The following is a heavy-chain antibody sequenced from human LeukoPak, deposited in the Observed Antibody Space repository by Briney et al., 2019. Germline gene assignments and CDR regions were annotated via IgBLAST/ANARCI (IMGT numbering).Heavy chain of an antibody. J-gene: IGHJ4*02. CDR2: INSDGSRI. Sequence: GGSLRLSCAASGFTLSDYWMHWVRQAPGKCLVWVSRINSDGSRIIYADSVKGRFTISRDNAKNTVYLQMNSLRADDTAVYFCARAPQIGFSGFDKNYWGQGTLVTVSS. CDR1: GFTLSDYW. CDR3: ARAPQIGFSGFDKNY. D-gene: IGHD5-12*01. V-gene: IGHV3-74*01.